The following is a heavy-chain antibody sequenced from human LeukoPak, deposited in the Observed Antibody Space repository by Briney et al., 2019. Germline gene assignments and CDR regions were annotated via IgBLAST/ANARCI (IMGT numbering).Heavy chain of an antibody. V-gene: IGHV3-30*18. CDR2: ISFDGSNK. Sequence: GGSLRLSCAASGFTFSSYAMYWVRQAPGKGLEWVAAISFDGSNKYSADSVRGRFTISRDNSENTLFLQMNSLRAEDTAVYYCAKDLKFCSGGSCYGPFYSWGQGTLVTVSS. D-gene: IGHD2-15*01. CDR3: AKDLKFCSGGSCYGPFYS. J-gene: IGHJ4*02. CDR1: GFTFSSYA.